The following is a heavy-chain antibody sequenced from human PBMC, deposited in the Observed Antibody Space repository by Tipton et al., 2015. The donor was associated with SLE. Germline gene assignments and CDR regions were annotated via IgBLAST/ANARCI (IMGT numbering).Heavy chain of an antibody. V-gene: IGHV1-18*01. CDR1: GYNLMNYG. CDR2: ITAYNGNT. D-gene: IGHD1-1*01. J-gene: IGHJ3*02. CDR3: VERYDTFDI. Sequence: QSGAEVKKPGASVNVFCKASGYNLMNYGISWVRQAPGQGLEWMGWITAYNGNTKYAQKFQGRVTMSTDTSTSTAYMELRSLRSDDTAVYYCVERYDTFDIWGHGTMVTVSS.